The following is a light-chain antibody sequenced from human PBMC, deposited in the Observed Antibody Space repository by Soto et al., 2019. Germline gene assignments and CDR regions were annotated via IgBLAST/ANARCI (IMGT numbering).Light chain of an antibody. CDR3: SSYTSSSTLGGV. CDR2: DVS. V-gene: IGLV2-14*03. Sequence: QSVLTQPASVSGSPGQSITIFCTGTSSDVGGYNYVSWYQHHPGKAPKLMIYDVSNRPSGVSNRFSGSKSGNTASLTISGLQAEDEADYYCSSYTSSSTLGGVFGTGTKVTVL. CDR1: SSDVGGYNY. J-gene: IGLJ1*01.